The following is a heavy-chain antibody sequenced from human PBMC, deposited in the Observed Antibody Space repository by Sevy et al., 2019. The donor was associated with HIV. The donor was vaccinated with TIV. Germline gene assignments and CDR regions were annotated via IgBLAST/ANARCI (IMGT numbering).Heavy chain of an antibody. CDR3: ARDSGEGYYAMDV. J-gene: IGHJ6*02. Sequence: GGSLRLSCAASGFTFSSYTMNWVRQAPGKGLDWVSSISTTSTYVYYADSVKGRFTISRDNAKNSLSLQVNSLRAEDKAVYYCARDSGEGYYAMDVWGQGTTVTVSS. CDR2: ISTTSTYV. V-gene: IGHV3-21*01. CDR1: GFTFSSYT. D-gene: IGHD3-10*01.